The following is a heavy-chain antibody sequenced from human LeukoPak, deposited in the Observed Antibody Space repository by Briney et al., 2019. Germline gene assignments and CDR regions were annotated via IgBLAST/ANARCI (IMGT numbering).Heavy chain of an antibody. V-gene: IGHV4-39*01. J-gene: IGHJ5*02. CDR3: ARPAPEYCSVTSCWGT. D-gene: IGHD2-2*01. CDR2: IHYSGST. Sequence: SETLSLTCAVSGGAVSTTSHYWGWMRQAPGKGPEWIGSIHYSGSTSYKSSLKSRVTLSVDTSKNQFSLKLRSVTAADTAVYYCARPAPEYCSVTSCWGTWGQGTLVTVAS. CDR1: GGAVSTTSHY.